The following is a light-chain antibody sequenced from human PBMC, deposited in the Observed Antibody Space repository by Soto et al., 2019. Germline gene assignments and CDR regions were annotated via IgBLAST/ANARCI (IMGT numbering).Light chain of an antibody. Sequence: EIVLTQSPGTLSLSPGERATLSCRASQSVSSSYLAWYQQKPGQAPRLRIYGASSRATGSPDRFSGSGSGTDFTLTISILEPEDFAVYYCQQYCSSPTTFGQWTKVDIK. CDR3: QQYCSSPTT. V-gene: IGKV3-20*01. CDR1: QSVSSSY. J-gene: IGKJ1*01. CDR2: GAS.